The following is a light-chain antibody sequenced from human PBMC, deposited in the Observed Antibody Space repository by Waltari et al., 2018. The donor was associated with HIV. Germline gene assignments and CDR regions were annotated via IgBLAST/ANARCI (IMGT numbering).Light chain of an antibody. Sequence: QSALTQPASVSGSPGPSITISCTGSSSDVGGYNFVSWYQQHPGKAPRVLIYDVTTRPSGVSDRFSGSRSGDTASLTISGPQPEDETDYYCESYTSTSVWVFGGGTRLTVL. V-gene: IGLV2-14*03. CDR3: ESYTSTSVWV. CDR2: DVT. CDR1: SSDVGGYNF. J-gene: IGLJ3*02.